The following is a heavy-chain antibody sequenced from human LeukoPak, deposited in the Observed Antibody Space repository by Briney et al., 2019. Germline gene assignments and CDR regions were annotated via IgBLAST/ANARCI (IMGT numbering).Heavy chain of an antibody. Sequence: PSETLSLTSTVPGGSISSYYRSSIRQPAGKGLEWIGRNYTSGSTDYNPSLKSRVTISVDTSKNQFSLKLSSVTAADTAVYYCARGVWRWLQLFPRSGWFDTGGQGTPDAISS. CDR2: NYTSGST. CDR1: GGSISSYY. CDR3: ARGVWRWLQLFPRSGWFDT. J-gene: IGHJ5*02. D-gene: IGHD5-24*01. V-gene: IGHV4-4*07.